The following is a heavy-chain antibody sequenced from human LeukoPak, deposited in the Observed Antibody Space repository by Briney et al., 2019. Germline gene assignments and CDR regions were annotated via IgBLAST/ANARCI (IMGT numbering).Heavy chain of an antibody. D-gene: IGHD3-10*02. CDR1: GFTFSSYG. CDR3: AELGITMIGGV. CDR2: ISSSGSTI. Sequence: AGSLRLSCAASGFTFSSYGMNWVRQAPGKGLEWVSYISSSGSTIYYADSVKGRFTISRDNAKNSLYLQMNSLRAEDTAVYYCAELGITMIGGVWGKGTTVTISS. J-gene: IGHJ6*04. V-gene: IGHV3-48*04.